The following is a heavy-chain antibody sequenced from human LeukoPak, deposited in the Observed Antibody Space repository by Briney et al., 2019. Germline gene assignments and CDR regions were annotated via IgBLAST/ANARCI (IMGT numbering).Heavy chain of an antibody. J-gene: IGHJ4*02. CDR2: IIPILGIA. V-gene: IGHV1-69*04. CDR3: ARSSSGGDSTRLDY. CDR1: GGTFSSNA. D-gene: IGHD4-17*01. Sequence: SVTVSCKASGGTFSSNAISWVRQAPGQGREWMGRIIPILGIANYAQKLQGRVTIIADKSTSTAYMELSSLRSEDTAVYYCARSSSGGDSTRLDYWGQGTLVTISS.